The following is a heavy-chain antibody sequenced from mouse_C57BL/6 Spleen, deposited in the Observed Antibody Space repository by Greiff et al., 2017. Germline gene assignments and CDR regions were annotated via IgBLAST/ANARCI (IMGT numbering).Heavy chain of an antibody. CDR2: IYPGSGNT. J-gene: IGHJ1*03. Sequence: QVQLQQSGPELVKPGASVKISCKASGYTFTDYYINWVKQRPGQGLEWIGWIYPGSGNTKYNEKFKGKATLTVDTSSSTAYMQLSSLTSEDSAVYFCARLGYYGSRAYWYFDVWGTGTTVTVSS. CDR1: GYTFTDYY. V-gene: IGHV1-84*01. D-gene: IGHD1-1*01. CDR3: ARLGYYGSRAYWYFDV.